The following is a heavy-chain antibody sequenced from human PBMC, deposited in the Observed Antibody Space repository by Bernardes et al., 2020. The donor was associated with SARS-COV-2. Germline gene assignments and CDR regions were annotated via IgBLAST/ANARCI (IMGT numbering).Heavy chain of an antibody. Sequence: GGSLRPSCVASGFTFSSYWMHWVRQVPGRGLVWLSRIKSDGSTTNYADPVKGRFTISRDNAKNTLWLQMNSLRDEDTAMYYCARGASSGYRIDYWGPGTLVTVSS. D-gene: IGHD6-25*01. CDR2: IKSDGSTT. J-gene: IGHJ4*02. CDR1: GFTFSSYW. CDR3: ARGASSGYRIDY. V-gene: IGHV3-74*01.